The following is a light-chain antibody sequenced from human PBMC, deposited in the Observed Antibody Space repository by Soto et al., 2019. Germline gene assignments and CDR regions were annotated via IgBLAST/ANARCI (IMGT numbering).Light chain of an antibody. CDR2: DAS. CDR3: HHYNSYPGT. J-gene: IGKJ1*01. V-gene: IGKV1-5*01. CDR1: LSVTSW. Sequence: DVQMTQSPSTLSASVGDSVPITCRAMLSVTSWLAWYQQKPGKAPKVLIYDASSLESGVPSRFSGSGSGTEFTLTISSLHPDDFATYYCHHYNSYPGTFGQGTKVEIK.